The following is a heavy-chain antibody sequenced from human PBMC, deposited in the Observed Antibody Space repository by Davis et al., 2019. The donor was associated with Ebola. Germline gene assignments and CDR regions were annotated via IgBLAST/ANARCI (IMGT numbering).Heavy chain of an antibody. J-gene: IGHJ3*02. CDR2: INHSGST. CDR3: ARGPTWIQLWLRAFDI. D-gene: IGHD5-18*01. CDR1: GGSFSGYY. V-gene: IGHV4-34*01. Sequence: MPSETLSLTCAVYGGSFSGYYWSWIRQPPGKGLDWIGEINHSGSTNYNPSLKSRVTISVDTSKNQFSLKLSSVTAADTAVYYCARGPTWIQLWLRAFDIWGQGTMVTVSS.